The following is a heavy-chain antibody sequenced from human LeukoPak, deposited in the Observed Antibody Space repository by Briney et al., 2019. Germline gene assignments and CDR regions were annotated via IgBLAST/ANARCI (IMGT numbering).Heavy chain of an antibody. CDR1: GYTFTSYD. CDR3: AKGGTTTGDY. Sequence: EASVKVSCKASGYTFTSYDINWVRQATGQGLEWMGWMNPNSGNTGYARKFQGRVTMTRNTSISTAYMELSSLRSEDTAVYYCAKGGTTTGDYWGQGTLVTVSS. CDR2: MNPNSGNT. D-gene: IGHD1-7*01. V-gene: IGHV1-8*01. J-gene: IGHJ4*02.